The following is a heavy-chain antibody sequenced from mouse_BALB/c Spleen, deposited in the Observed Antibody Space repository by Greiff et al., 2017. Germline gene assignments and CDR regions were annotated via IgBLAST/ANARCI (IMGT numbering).Heavy chain of an antibody. CDR3: ARLDYDYGNY. D-gene: IGHD2-4*01. J-gene: IGHJ4*01. V-gene: IGHV5-12-1*01. CDR2: ISSGGGST. CDR1: GFAFSSYD. Sequence: EVQGVESGGGLVQPGGSRKLSCAASGFAFSSYDMSWVRQTPEKRLEWVAYISSGGGSTYYPDTVKGRFTISRDNAKNTLYLQMSSLKSEDTAMYYCARLDYDYGNYWGQGTSVTVSS.